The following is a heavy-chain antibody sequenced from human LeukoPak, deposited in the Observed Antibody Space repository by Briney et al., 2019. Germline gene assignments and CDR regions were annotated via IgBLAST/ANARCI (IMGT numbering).Heavy chain of an antibody. D-gene: IGHD3-22*01. V-gene: IGHV3-74*01. J-gene: IGHJ4*02. Sequence: ASLRLSCAASGFTFISYYMHWVRQAPGQGLVWVSRINSDGSSTDYADSVKGRFTMSRDNAKTTLYLQMNSLTAEDTAVYYCASRIPYDSSSYWGQGTLVTVSS. CDR1: GFTFISYY. CDR3: ASRIPYDSSSY. CDR2: INSDGSST.